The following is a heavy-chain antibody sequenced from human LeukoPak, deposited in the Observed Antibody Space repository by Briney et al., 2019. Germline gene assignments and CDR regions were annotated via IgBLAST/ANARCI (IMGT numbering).Heavy chain of an antibody. CDR1: GFTFSSNG. CDR2: IWYDGSNK. Sequence: QPGGFLRLPCVASGFTFSSNGMHWVRQAPGKGLEWVAVIWYDGSNKYYADSVKGRFTISRDNSKNTLYLQMNSLRAEDTAVYYCARAEKIAVAGMGYYFDYWGQGTLVTVSS. D-gene: IGHD6-19*01. J-gene: IGHJ4*02. CDR3: ARAEKIAVAGMGYYFDY. V-gene: IGHV3-33*01.